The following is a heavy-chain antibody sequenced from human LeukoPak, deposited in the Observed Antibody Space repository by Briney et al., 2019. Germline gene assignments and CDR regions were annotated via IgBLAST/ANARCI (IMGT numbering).Heavy chain of an antibody. CDR3: ARVKGKPQGRVIYYYYMDV. CDR1: GYTFTSYG. CDR2: ISAYNGNT. Sequence: GASVKVSCKASGYTFTSYGISWVRQAPGQGLEWMGWISAYNGNTNYAQKLQGRVTMTTDTPTSTAYMELRSLRSDDTAVYYCARVKGKPQGRVIYYYYMDVWGKGTTVTVSS. D-gene: IGHD3-16*01. V-gene: IGHV1-18*01. J-gene: IGHJ6*03.